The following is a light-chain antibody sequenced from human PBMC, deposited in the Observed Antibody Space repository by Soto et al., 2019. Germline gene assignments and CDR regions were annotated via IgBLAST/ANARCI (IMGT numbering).Light chain of an antibody. CDR3: CSYTTSSTYV. J-gene: IGLJ1*01. Sequence: QSALTQPASVSGSPGQSITISCTGTSSDVGGYNYVSWYQQHPAKVPKLMIYDVSNRPSGVSDRFSGSKSGNTASLTISGLQAEDEADYYCCSYTTSSTYVFGTGTKVTVL. CDR2: DVS. V-gene: IGLV2-14*01. CDR1: SSDVGGYNY.